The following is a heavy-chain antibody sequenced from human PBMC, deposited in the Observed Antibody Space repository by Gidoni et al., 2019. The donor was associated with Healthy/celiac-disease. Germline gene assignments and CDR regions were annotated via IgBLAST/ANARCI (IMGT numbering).Heavy chain of an antibody. CDR1: GGSISSGGYY. D-gene: IGHD3-10*01. CDR3: ARWFGELFAQKTHAFDI. J-gene: IGHJ3*02. CDR2: IYYSGST. V-gene: IGHV4-31*03. Sequence: QVQLQESGPGLVKPSQTLSLTCTVSGGSISSGGYYWGWIRQHPGKGLEWIGYIYYSGSTYYNPSLKSRVTISVDTSKNQFSLKLSSVTAADTAVYYCARWFGELFAQKTHAFDIWGQGTMVTVSS.